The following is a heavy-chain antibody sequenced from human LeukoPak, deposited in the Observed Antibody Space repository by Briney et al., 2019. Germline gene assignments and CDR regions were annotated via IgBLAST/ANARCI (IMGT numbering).Heavy chain of an antibody. Sequence: GGSLRLSCAAAGITFSTAAMSWVRQAPGKGLEWVSAISGSGGSTYYADSGKGRFTISRDNSKSTLHLQMNSLRVDHTAVYYCAKLLRGTVVPFYDYWGQGTLVTVSS. CDR1: GITFSTAA. CDR2: ISGSGGST. CDR3: AKLLRGTVVPFYDY. V-gene: IGHV3-23*01. J-gene: IGHJ4*02. D-gene: IGHD3-10*01.